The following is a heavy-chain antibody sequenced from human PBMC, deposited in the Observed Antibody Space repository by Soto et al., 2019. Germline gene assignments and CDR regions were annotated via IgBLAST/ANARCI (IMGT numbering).Heavy chain of an antibody. V-gene: IGHV1-69*12. Sequence: QVQLVQSGAEVKKPGSSVKVSCKASGGTFSSYAISWVRQAPGQGLEWMGGIIPIFGTANYAQKFQGRVTITADESTSTAYMELSSLRSEDTAVYSCARAQRGFRLGELSSYGGFAYWGQGTLVTVSS. CDR2: IIPIFGTA. CDR1: GGTFSSYA. J-gene: IGHJ4*02. D-gene: IGHD3-16*02. CDR3: ARAQRGFRLGELSSYGGFAY.